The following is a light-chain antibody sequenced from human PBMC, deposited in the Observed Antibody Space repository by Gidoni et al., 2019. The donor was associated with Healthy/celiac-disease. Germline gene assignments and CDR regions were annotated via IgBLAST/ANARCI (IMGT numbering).Light chain of an antibody. CDR3: SSYTSSSTLV. J-gene: IGLJ1*01. CDR1: SRDVGGYNY. Sequence: QSALTQPASVSGSPGQSITISCTVTSRDVGGYNYVSWYPQHPGNAPKLMIYEVSNRPSGVPDRFSGSKSGNTASLTISGLQAEDEADYYCSSYTSSSTLVFGTGTKVTVL. CDR2: EVS. V-gene: IGLV2-14*01.